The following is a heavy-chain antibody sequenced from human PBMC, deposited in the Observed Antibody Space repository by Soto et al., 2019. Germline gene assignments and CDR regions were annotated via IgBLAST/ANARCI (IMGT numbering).Heavy chain of an antibody. CDR2: VSRDGSGT. CDR3: ATYKWAATADY. J-gene: IGHJ4*02. CDR1: GFTFSSFL. D-gene: IGHD1-20*01. V-gene: IGHV3-74*01. Sequence: EVQLVESGGGLVQPGGSLRLSCAATGFTFSSFLMYWVRQAPGKGLAWVAGVSRDGSGTRNAGSVKGRFTISRDNAKNTPLLQMLSLRAEDTAVYYCATYKWAATADYWDEGTLVTFSS.